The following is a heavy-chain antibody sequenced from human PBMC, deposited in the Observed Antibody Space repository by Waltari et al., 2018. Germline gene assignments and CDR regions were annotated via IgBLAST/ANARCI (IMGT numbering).Heavy chain of an antibody. V-gene: IGHV3-30*02. J-gene: IGHJ4*02. Sequence: QVNLVESGGGVVQPGGSLRLSCATSGFTSSNFGMHWVRQAPGKGLEWVALIWVDGSDKFYADSVRGRFTISRDNSARTLYLDMDSLRLDDTAMYYCAKDAFGNTYLDFWGQGTLVTVSS. CDR3: AKDAFGNTYLDF. CDR2: IWVDGSDK. CDR1: GFTSSNFG. D-gene: IGHD2-2*02.